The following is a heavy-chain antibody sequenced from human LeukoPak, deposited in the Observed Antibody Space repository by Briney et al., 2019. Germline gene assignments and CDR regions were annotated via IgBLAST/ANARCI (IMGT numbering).Heavy chain of an antibody. V-gene: IGHV3-7*03. CDR3: AREPPFGPAAISFDY. Sequence: PGGSLRLSCAASGFTFSSYWRSWVGQAPGKGLEWVANIKQDGSEKYYVDSVKGRFTMSRDNAKNSLYLQMNSLRAEDTAVYYCAREPPFGPAAISFDYWGQGTLVTVSS. D-gene: IGHD2-2*02. CDR1: GFTFSSYW. J-gene: IGHJ4*02. CDR2: IKQDGSEK.